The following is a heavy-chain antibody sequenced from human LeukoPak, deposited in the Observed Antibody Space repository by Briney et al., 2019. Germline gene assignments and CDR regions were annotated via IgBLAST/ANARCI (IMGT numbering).Heavy chain of an antibody. CDR1: GFTFSSYA. J-gene: IGHJ4*02. CDR2: ISYDGSNK. CDR3: ARPAAGHFDY. V-gene: IGHV3-30*04. D-gene: IGHD6-13*01. Sequence: GGSLRLSCAASGFTFSSYAMHWVRQAPGKGLEWVAVISYDGSNKYYADSVKGRFTISRDNSKNTLYLQMNSLRAEDTAVYYCARPAAGHFDYWGQGTLVTVSS.